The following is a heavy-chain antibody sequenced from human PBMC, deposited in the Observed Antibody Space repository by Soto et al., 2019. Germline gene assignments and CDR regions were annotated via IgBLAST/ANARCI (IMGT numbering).Heavy chain of an antibody. CDR2: IKSRADGGTT. CDR3: TAHLGEFFPLDY. Sequence: EVQLVESGGDFVKPGGSLRVSCAVSGFSFSNAWMSWVRQAPGKGLEWVGRIKSRADGGTTDYTAPVKGRFTISRDDSKNTVFLQMNSLKTEDTAVYYCTAHLGEFFPLDYWGQGTLLTVSS. V-gene: IGHV3-15*01. CDR1: GFSFSNAW. J-gene: IGHJ4*02. D-gene: IGHD3-16*01.